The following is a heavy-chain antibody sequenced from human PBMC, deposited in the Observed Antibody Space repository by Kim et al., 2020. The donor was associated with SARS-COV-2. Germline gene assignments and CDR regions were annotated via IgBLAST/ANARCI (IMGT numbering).Heavy chain of an antibody. V-gene: IGHV4-34*01. D-gene: IGHD6-19*01. CDR2: INHSGST. CDR1: GGSFSGYY. J-gene: IGHJ2*01. CDR3: ARDVAVAGTPSYWYFDL. Sequence: SETLSLTCAVYGGSFSGYYWSWIRQPPGKGLEWIGEINHSGSTNYNPSLKSRVTISVDTSKNQFSLKLSSVTAADTAVYYCARDVAVAGTPSYWYFDLWGRGTLVTVSS.